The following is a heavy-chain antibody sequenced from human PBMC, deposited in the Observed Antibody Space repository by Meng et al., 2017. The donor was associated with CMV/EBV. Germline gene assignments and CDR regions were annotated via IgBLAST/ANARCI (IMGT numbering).Heavy chain of an antibody. D-gene: IGHD3-10*01. CDR1: GFTFSSYA. J-gene: IGHJ4*02. V-gene: IGHV3-30*04. Sequence: GGSLRLSCAASGFTFSSYAMHWVRQAPGKGLEWVAVISYDGSNKYYADSVKGRFTISRDNSKNTLYLQMNSLRAEDTAVYYYARDPTMATLGEVEKVFDYWGQGTLVTVSS. CDR3: ARDPTMATLGEVEKVFDY. CDR2: ISYDGSNK.